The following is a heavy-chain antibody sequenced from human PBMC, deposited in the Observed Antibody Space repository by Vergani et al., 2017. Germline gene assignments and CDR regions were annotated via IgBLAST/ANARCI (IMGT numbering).Heavy chain of an antibody. D-gene: IGHD1-20*01. CDR3: ARAYGRYDWFDY. CDR1: GFIFSTYA. V-gene: IGHV3-23*01. J-gene: IGHJ4*01. CDR2: ISASGAPT. Sequence: EVQLLESGGDLVQPGGSLRLSCTASGFIFSTYAMSWVRQAPGKGLEWVFGISASGAPTYYADSVKGWVTISRDNSKNTLYLQMNSLRVEDAAVYYCARAYGRYDWFDYWGQRTLVTVSS.